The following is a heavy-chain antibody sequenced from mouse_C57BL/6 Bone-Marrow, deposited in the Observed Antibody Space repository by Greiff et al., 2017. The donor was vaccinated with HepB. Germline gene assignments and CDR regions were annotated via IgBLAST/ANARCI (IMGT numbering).Heavy chain of an antibody. V-gene: IGHV1-26*01. CDR3: ARWALCFDY. CDR1: GYTFTDYY. J-gene: IGHJ2*01. Sequence: VQLQQSGPELVKPGASVKISCKASGYTFTDYYMNWVKQSHGKSLEWIGDINPNNGGTSYNQKFKGKATLTVDKSSSTAYMGLRSLTSEDSAVYYCARWALCFDYWGQGTTLTVSS. CDR2: INPNNGGT.